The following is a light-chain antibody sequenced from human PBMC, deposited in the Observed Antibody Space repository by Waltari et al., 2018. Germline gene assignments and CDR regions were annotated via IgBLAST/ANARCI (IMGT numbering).Light chain of an antibody. CDR1: QSISNY. J-gene: IGKJ2*01. V-gene: IGKV1-39*01. CDR2: AAS. CDR3: QQSYSSLYT. Sequence: DIQMTQSPSSLSASVGDRVTITCRASQSISNYLNWYQQKPGKAPKLLIYAASSLQSVVPSRFSGSGSGTDFTLTISSLQPEDFATYYCQQSYSSLYTFGQGTNLEIK.